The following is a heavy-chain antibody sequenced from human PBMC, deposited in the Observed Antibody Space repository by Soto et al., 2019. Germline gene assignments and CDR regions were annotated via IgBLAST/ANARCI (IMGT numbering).Heavy chain of an antibody. CDR2: IYTNGGT. J-gene: IGHJ4*01. D-gene: IGHD1-26*01. CDR1: GDSINSGAYY. Sequence: QVQLQESGPGLVKPSQTLSLTCAVSGDSINSGAYYWTWIRQHPGKGLEWIVCIYTNGGTDYSPSLRSRVTISMDTSKNQFSLRLTSVTAADTAVSYCAIGLIEWANDYWGHGILDTVSS. V-gene: IGHV4-31*11. CDR3: AIGLIEWANDY.